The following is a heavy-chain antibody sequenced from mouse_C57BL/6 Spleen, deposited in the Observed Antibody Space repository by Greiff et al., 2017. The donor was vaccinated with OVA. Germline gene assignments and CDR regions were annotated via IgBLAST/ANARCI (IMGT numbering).Heavy chain of an antibody. D-gene: IGHD1-1*01. CDR3: ARSITTVWYFDV. Sequence: VQLQQSGAELVKPGASVKMSCKASGYTFTSYWITWVKQRPGQGLEWIGDIYPGSGSTNYNEKFKSKATLTVDTSSSTAYMQLSSLTSEDSAVYYCARSITTVWYFDVWGTGTTVTVSS. CDR2: IYPGSGST. V-gene: IGHV1-55*01. J-gene: IGHJ1*03. CDR1: GYTFTSYW.